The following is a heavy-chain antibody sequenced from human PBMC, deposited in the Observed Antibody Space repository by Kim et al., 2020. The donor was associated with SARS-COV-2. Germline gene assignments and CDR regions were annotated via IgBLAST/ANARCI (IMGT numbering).Heavy chain of an antibody. Sequence: GRVTITRDTSASTAYMELSSLRSEDTAVYYCARGGDVEMATSPGDDAFDIWGQGTMVTVSS. D-gene: IGHD5-12*01. V-gene: IGHV1-3*01. J-gene: IGHJ3*02. CDR3: ARGGDVEMATSPGDDAFDI.